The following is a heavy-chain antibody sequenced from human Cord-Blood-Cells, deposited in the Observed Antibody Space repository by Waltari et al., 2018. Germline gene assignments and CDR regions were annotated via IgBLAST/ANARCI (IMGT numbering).Heavy chain of an antibody. J-gene: IGHJ6*02. V-gene: IGHV1-69*01. CDR3: AGAYYDILTGYYYHYGMDV. CDR1: GGTFSVYA. CDR2: IIPIFGTA. D-gene: IGHD3-9*01. Sequence: QVQLVQSGAAVKKPGSSVKVSCKASGGTFSVYAISWVRQAPGPGPEWMGGIIPIFGTANYAQKFQGRVTITADESTSTAYMELSSLRSEDTAVYYCAGAYYDILTGYYYHYGMDVWGQGTTVTVSS.